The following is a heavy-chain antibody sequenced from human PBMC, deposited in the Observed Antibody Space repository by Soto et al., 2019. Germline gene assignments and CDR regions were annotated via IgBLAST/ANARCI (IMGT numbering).Heavy chain of an antibody. CDR3: ANLRYFVWLLSDYFDY. V-gene: IGHV3-23*01. Sequence: EVQLLESGGGLVQPGGSLRLSCAASGFTFSSYAMSWVRQAPGKGLEWVSAISGSGGSTYYADSVKGRFTISRDNSKNTLYLQMNSLRAEDTAVYYCANLRYFVWLLSDYFDYWGQGTLVTVSS. CDR2: ISGSGGST. J-gene: IGHJ4*02. D-gene: IGHD3-9*01. CDR1: GFTFSSYA.